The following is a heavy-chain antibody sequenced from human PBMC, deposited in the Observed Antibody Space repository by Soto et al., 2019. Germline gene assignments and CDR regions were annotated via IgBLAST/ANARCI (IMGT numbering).Heavy chain of an antibody. J-gene: IGHJ6*02. CDR3: ARDLAKKQLVLRPLKYGMDV. V-gene: IGHV3-21*01. CDR1: GFTFSSYS. Sequence: GGSLRLSCAASGFTFSSYSMNWVRQAPGKGLEWVSSISSSSSYIYYADSVKGRFTISRDNAKNSLYLQMNSLRAEDTAVYYCARDLAKKQLVLRPLKYGMDVWGQGTTVTVSS. CDR2: ISSSSSYI. D-gene: IGHD6-6*01.